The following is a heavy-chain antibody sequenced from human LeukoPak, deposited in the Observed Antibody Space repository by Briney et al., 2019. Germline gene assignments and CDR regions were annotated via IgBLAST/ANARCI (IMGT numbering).Heavy chain of an antibody. CDR3: ARGDGDDNWLIDY. V-gene: IGHV3-48*04. Sequence: GGSLRLSCTTSGFTSSRYSMNWVRQAPGMGLEWISYISSSSSNIQYADSVKGRFTISRDNARNSLYLQMNNLRAEDTAVYHCARGDGDDNWLIDYWGQGTLVTVSS. J-gene: IGHJ4*02. CDR2: ISSSSSNI. CDR1: GFTSSRYS. D-gene: IGHD1-1*01.